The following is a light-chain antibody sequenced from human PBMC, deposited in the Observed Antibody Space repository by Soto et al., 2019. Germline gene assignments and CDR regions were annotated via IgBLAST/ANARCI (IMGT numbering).Light chain of an antibody. CDR2: GAS. CDR3: QQYGSS. J-gene: IGKJ5*01. V-gene: IGKV3-20*01. CDR1: QSVSSSY. Sequence: ESVLTQSPGTLSLSPGERATLSCRASQSVSSSYLAWYQQKPGQAPRLLIYGASSRATGIPDRFSGSGSGTDFTLTISRLEPEDFAVYYCQQYGSSLGQGTRLEIK.